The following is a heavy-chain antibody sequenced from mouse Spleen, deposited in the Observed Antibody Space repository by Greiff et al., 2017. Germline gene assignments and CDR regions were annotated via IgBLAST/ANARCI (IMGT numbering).Heavy chain of an antibody. Sequence: VQLQQSGAELVRPGTSVKVSCKASGYAFTNYLIEWVKQRPGQGLEWIGWIDPENGNTIYDPKFQGKASITADTSSNTAYLQLSSLTSEDTAVYYCARDYGSSHGYWYFDVWGAGTTVTVSS. D-gene: IGHD1-1*01. J-gene: IGHJ1*01. V-gene: IGHV1-54*02. CDR1: GYAFTNYL. CDR2: IDPENGNT. CDR3: ARDYGSSHGYWYFDV.